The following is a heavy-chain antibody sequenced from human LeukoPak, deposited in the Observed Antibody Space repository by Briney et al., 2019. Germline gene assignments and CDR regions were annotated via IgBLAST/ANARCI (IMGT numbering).Heavy chain of an antibody. CDR2: ISHTENT. V-gene: IGHV4-4*02. J-gene: IGHJ3*01. CDR3: ARDCNGGPCYGAFAV. Sequence: SETLSLTCAVSGDSISSSNWWSWVRQPPGMGLEWFAEISHTENTNYNPSLESRVTISLDKSKNQFSLTLNSVTAADTAVYFCARDCNGGPCYGAFAVWGQGPMVAVSS. CDR1: GDSISSSNW. D-gene: IGHD2-15*01.